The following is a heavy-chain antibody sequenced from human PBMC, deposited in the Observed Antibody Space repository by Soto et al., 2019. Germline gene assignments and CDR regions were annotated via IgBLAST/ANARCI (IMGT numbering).Heavy chain of an antibody. CDR1: GFTFSSYA. D-gene: IGHD3-22*01. J-gene: IGHJ4*02. V-gene: IGHV3-23*01. CDR2: ISGSGGST. CDR3: AKEADISAYYPYY. Sequence: GGSLRLSCAASGFTFSSYAMSWVRQAPGKGLEWVSVISGSGGSTHYADSVKGRSTISRDNSKNTLHLQVNSLRGEDTAVYYCAKEADISAYYPYYWGQGTQLTVPS.